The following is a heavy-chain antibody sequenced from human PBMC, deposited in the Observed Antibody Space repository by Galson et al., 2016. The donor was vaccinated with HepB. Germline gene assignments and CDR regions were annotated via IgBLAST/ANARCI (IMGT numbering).Heavy chain of an antibody. CDR1: GFPFSVYA. J-gene: IGHJ4*02. Sequence: SLRLSCAASGFPFSVYAMNWFRQAPGMGLEWVSLIANSLNSENKHYADSVKGRFTISRDNSKNTLYLQMNSLRAEDTAVYYCARERRMGDWGQGTLVTVSS. CDR3: ARERRMGD. V-gene: IGHV3-30*14. CDR2: IANSLNSENK. D-gene: IGHD3-16*01.